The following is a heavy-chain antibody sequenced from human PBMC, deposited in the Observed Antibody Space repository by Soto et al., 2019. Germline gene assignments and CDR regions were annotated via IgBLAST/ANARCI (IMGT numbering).Heavy chain of an antibody. J-gene: IGHJ4*02. Sequence: PSETLSLTCNVSGGPISSGDYYWSGIRQHPGKGLEWIGYIYHNGNTHYNPSLNSRVTISLDTSKNQFSLNLISVTASDTVVYYCACEGSESYFFDHCGQGALVTGSS. CDR3: ACEGSESYFFDH. D-gene: IGHD3-10*01. CDR2: IYHNGNT. V-gene: IGHV4-31*03. CDR1: GGPISSGDYY.